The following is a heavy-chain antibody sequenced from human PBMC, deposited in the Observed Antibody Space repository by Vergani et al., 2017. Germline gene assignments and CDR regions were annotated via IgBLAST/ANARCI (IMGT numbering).Heavy chain of an antibody. V-gene: IGHV3-23*01. CDR2: LTGGGGST. J-gene: IGHJ4*02. CDR3: VKDGGSYESFFDS. CDR1: GFTFSTYA. Sequence: EVQLLESGGSLKQPGGSVRLSCAASGFTFSTYAMHWVRQAPGKGLEWVSALTGGGGSTYYADSFKGRFIISRDNSRDTLYLQMNSLRPEDTATYYCVKDGGSYESFFDSWGQGTLVTVSS. D-gene: IGHD1-26*01.